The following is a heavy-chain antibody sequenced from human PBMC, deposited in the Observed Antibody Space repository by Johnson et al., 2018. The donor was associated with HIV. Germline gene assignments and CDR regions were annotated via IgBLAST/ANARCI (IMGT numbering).Heavy chain of an antibody. CDR2: IKSKTDGGTT. D-gene: IGHD2-2*01. J-gene: IGHJ3*02. CDR3: TTRGFVVVPASNLHAFDI. CDR1: GFSFSNAW. Sequence: VQLVESGGGLVKPGGSLRLSCAASGFSFSNAWMTWVRQAPGKGLEWIGHIKSKTDGGTTDYAAPVKGRFTISRDDSKNTLYLQMNSLKTEDTAVYYCTTRGFVVVPASNLHAFDIWGQGTMVTVSS. V-gene: IGHV3-15*01.